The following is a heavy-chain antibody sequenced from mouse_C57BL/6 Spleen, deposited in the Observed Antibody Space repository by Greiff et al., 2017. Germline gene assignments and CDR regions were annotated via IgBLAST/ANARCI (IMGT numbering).Heavy chain of an antibody. CDR2: ISDGGSYT. CDR1: GFTFSSYA. CDR3: ARDLLRGAMDY. V-gene: IGHV5-4*01. J-gene: IGHJ4*01. D-gene: IGHD1-1*01. Sequence: EVKLMESGGGLVKPGGSLKLPCAASGFTFSSYAMSWVRQTPEKRLEWVATISDGGSYTYYPDNVKGRFTISRDNAKNNLYLQMSHLKSEDTAMYYCARDLLRGAMDYWGQGTSVTVSS.